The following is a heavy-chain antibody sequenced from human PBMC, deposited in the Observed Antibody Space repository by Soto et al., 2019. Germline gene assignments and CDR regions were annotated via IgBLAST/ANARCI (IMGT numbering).Heavy chain of an antibody. J-gene: IGHJ3*02. CDR2: IYYSGST. CDR3: ARQDIVVVPAAQIDAFDI. D-gene: IGHD2-2*01. CDR1: GGSISSSSYY. V-gene: IGHV4-39*01. Sequence: QLQLQESGPGLVKPSETLSLTCTVSGGSISSSSYYWGWIRQPPGKGLEWIGSIYYSGSTYYNPFXKMRVTIPLDXXKXQXHLKLSPVTAADTAVYYCARQDIVVVPAAQIDAFDIWGQGTMVTVSS.